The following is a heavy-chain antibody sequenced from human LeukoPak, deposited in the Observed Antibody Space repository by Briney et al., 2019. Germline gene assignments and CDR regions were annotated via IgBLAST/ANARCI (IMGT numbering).Heavy chain of an antibody. D-gene: IGHD3-3*01. J-gene: IGHJ4*02. CDR2: IKYDGSRT. CDR1: GMTFERHG. CDR3: VKDTIFTVDPFDY. Sequence: GGSLRLSCAVSGMTFERHGMHWVRQPPGKGLEWLAFIKYDGSRTDYEDSVKGRFTVSRDNSKNTLYLEMNSLRAEDTAVYYCVKDTIFTVDPFDYWGQGTLVTVSS. V-gene: IGHV3-30*02.